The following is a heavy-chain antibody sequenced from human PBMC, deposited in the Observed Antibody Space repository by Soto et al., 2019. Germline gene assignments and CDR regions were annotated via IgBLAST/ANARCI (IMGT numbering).Heavy chain of an antibody. CDR1: VGSFKSGSYS. Sequence: PSETLSLTCTVSVGSFKSGSYSWSWIRQPPGKGLEWIGYVYHTATTYYNPSFESRVAISVDTSKSQFSLNVTSVTAADTAVYFCARGRYCLTGRCFPNWFDSWGQGALVTVSS. V-gene: IGHV4-30-2*05. CDR3: ARGRYCLTGRCFPNWFDS. CDR2: VYHTATT. J-gene: IGHJ5*01. D-gene: IGHD7-27*01.